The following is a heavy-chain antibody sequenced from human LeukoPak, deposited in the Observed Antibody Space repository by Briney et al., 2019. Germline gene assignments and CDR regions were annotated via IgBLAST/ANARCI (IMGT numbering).Heavy chain of an antibody. D-gene: IGHD3-16*01. CDR2: ISIVSDTI. V-gene: IGHV3-11*01. J-gene: IGHJ4*02. CDR1: GFIFSDYY. CDR3: ARESWGRVDQ. Sequence: PGGSLRLSCAASGFIFSDYYMSWIRQAPGEGLEWTSYISIVSDTIRYAASVKGRFTTSRDNVKTALYLQMNSLRAEHTAVYYCARESWGRVDQRGQGTLVTVSS.